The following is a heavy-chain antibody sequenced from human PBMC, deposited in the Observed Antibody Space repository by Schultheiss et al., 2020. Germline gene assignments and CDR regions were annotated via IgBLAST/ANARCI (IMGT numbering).Heavy chain of an antibody. V-gene: IGHV3-53*01. J-gene: IGHJ4*02. CDR3: ARWAVGWSGGSCYDY. D-gene: IGHD2-15*01. Sequence: GGSLRLSCAASGFTVSSNYMSWVRQAPGKGLEWVSVIYSGGSTYYADSVKGRFTISRDNSKNTLYLQMNSLRAEDTAVYYCARWAVGWSGGSCYDYWGQGTLVTVSS. CDR1: GFTVSSNY. CDR2: IYSGGST.